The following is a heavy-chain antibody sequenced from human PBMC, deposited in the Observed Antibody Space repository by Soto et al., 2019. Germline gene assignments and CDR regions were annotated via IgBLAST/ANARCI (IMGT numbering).Heavy chain of an antibody. D-gene: IGHD2-2*01. J-gene: IGHJ3*02. Sequence: QVQLQESGPGLVKPSQTLSLTCTVSGGSISSGDYYWSWIRQPPGKGLEWIGYIYYSGSTYYNPSLESRVTISVDTSKNQFSLKLSSVTAADTAVYYCAREFQYCISTSCYLDAFDIWGQGTMVTVSS. CDR3: AREFQYCISTSCYLDAFDI. V-gene: IGHV4-30-4*01. CDR1: GGSISSGDYY. CDR2: IYYSGST.